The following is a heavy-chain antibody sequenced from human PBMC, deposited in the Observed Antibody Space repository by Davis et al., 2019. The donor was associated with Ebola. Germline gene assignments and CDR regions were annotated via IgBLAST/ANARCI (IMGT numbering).Heavy chain of an antibody. V-gene: IGHV1-18*01. Sequence: AASVKVSCKASGYTFTSYGISWVRQAPGQGLEWMGWISAYNGNTNYAQKLQGRVTMTTDTSTSTAYMELRSLRSDDTAVYYCARGYCSGGSCYSADYWGQGTLATVSS. J-gene: IGHJ4*02. D-gene: IGHD2-15*01. CDR2: ISAYNGNT. CDR3: ARGYCSGGSCYSADY. CDR1: GYTFTSYG.